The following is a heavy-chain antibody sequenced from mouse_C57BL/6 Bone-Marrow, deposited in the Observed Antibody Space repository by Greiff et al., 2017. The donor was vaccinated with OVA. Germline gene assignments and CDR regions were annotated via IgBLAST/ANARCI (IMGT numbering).Heavy chain of an antibody. CDR2: IDPETGGT. CDR1: GYTFTDYE. J-gene: IGHJ1*03. Sequence: VKLMESGAELVRPGASVTLSCKASGYTFTDYEMHWVKQTPVHGLEWIGAIDPETGGTAYNQKFKGKAILTADKSSSTAYMELRSLTSEDSAVYYCTRGGFYSYDVWGTGTTVTVSS. CDR3: TRGGFYSYDV. D-gene: IGHD1-1*01. V-gene: IGHV1-15*01.